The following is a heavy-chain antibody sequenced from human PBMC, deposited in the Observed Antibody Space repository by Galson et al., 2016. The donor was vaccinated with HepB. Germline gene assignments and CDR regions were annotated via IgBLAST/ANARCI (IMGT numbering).Heavy chain of an antibody. Sequence: SLRLSCAASGFRFSSYGMHWVRQAPGKGLEWVAVILYDGSNKYYADSVKGRFTVSRDNSKNTVFLQMNSLRAEDTAVYYCAKSTGRAVTTLDYYYGMDVWGQGTTVTVSS. D-gene: IGHD4-17*01. J-gene: IGHJ6*02. CDR3: AKSTGRAVTTLDYYYGMDV. CDR1: GFRFSSYG. CDR2: ILYDGSNK. V-gene: IGHV3-30*18.